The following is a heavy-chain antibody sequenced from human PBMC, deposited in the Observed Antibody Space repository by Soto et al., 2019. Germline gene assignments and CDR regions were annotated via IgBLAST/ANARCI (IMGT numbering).Heavy chain of an antibody. CDR3: AREGGQNYDSSGPVD. Sequence: QVQLVESGGGLVKPGGSLRLSCAASGFTFSDYYMSWIRQAPGKGLEWVSYISSSSSYTNYADSVKGRFTISRDNAKNSLYLQINSLRAEDTAVYYCAREGGQNYDSSGPVDWGQGTLVTVSS. V-gene: IGHV3-11*06. CDR2: ISSSSSYT. D-gene: IGHD3-22*01. J-gene: IGHJ4*02. CDR1: GFTFSDYY.